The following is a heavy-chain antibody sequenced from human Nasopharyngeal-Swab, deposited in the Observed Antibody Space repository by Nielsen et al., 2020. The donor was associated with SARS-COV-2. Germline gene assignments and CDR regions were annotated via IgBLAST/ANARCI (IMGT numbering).Heavy chain of an antibody. D-gene: IGHD6-13*01. J-gene: IGHJ4*02. Sequence: GASLRLSCAASGFTLSSYWMSWVRQAPGKGLEWVANIKQDGSEKYYVDSVKGRFTISRDNAKNSLYLQMNSLRAEDTAVYYCATCGGSSWYFDYWGQGTLVTVSS. CDR1: GFTLSSYW. CDR2: IKQDGSEK. V-gene: IGHV3-7*01. CDR3: ATCGGSSWYFDY.